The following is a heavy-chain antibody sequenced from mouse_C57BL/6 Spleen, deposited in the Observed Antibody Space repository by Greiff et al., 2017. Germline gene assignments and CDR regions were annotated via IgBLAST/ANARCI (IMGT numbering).Heavy chain of an antibody. CDR2: ISDGGSYT. J-gene: IGHJ4*01. D-gene: IGHD2-1*01. V-gene: IGHV5-4*01. CDR1: GFTFSSYA. Sequence: EVQLVESGGGLVKPGGSLKLSCAASGFTFSSYAMSWVRQTPEKRLEWVATISDGGSYTYYPDNVKGRFTISRDNAKNNLYLQMSHLKSEDTAMYYCASLYYGNPYYYAMDYWGQGTSVTVSS. CDR3: ASLYYGNPYYYAMDY.